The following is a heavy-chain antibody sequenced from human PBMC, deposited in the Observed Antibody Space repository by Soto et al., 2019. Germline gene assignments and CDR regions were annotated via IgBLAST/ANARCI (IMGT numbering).Heavy chain of an antibody. D-gene: IGHD4-17*01. CDR1: GGTFSRYT. CDR3: ARERTTVKCAFDI. V-gene: IGHV1-69*08. J-gene: IGHJ3*02. Sequence: QVQLVQSGAEVKKPGSSVKVSCKASGGTFSRYTISWVRQAPGQGLEWMGRIIPILGIANYAQKFQGRVTITADKSTSTAYMELSSLRSEDTAVYYCARERTTVKCAFDIWGQGTMVTVSS. CDR2: IIPILGIA.